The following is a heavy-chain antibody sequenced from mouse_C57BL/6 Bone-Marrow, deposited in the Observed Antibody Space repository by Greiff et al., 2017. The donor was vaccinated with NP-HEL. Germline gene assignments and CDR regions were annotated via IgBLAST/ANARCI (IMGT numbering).Heavy chain of an antibody. CDR2: ISSGGSYT. V-gene: IGHV5-6*01. D-gene: IGHD4-1*01. Sequence: EVQLVESGGDLVKPGGSLKLSCAASGFTFSSYGMSWVRQTPDKRLEWVATISSGGSYTYYPDSVKGRFTISRDNAKNTLYLQMSSLKSEDTAMYYCARRGNWDEGYAMDYWGQGTSVTVSS. J-gene: IGHJ4*01. CDR1: GFTFSSYG. CDR3: ARRGNWDEGYAMDY.